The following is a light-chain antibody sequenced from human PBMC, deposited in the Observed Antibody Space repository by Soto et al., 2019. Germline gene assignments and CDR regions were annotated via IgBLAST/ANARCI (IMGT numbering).Light chain of an antibody. J-gene: IGKJ1*01. CDR1: QSISNY. CDR3: QQSFSAPVT. V-gene: IGKV1-39*01. CDR2: AAS. Sequence: DLQMTQSPSSLSASVGDRVTITCRASQSISNYLNWYQQKPGKAPKLLIYAASTLQSGVPSRFSGTGSGTDFTLTISSLQPEDFATYYCQQSFSAPVTFGQGTKVELK.